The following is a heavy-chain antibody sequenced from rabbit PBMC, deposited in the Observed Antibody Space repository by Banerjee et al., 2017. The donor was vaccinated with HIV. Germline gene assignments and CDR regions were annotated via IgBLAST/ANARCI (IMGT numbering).Heavy chain of an antibody. V-gene: IGHV1S45*01. J-gene: IGHJ4*01. CDR2: IYAGSIGTT. D-gene: IGHD2-1*01. CDR3: ASDSYDDYDDWSFDL. CDR1: GFDFSSYY. Sequence: QEQLKESGGGLVQPGGSLKLSCKASGFDFSSYYMCWVRQAPGKGLEWIGCIYAGSIGTTYYASWAKGRFTISKTSSTTVTLQMTSLTAADTATYFCASDSYDDYDDWSFDLWGPGTLVTVS.